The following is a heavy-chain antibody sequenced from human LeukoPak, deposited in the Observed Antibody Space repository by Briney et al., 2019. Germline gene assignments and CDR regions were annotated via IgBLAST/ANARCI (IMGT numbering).Heavy chain of an antibody. J-gene: IGHJ4*02. CDR3: ARDSGRYYDSSGTPFDY. Sequence: GGSLRLSCAASGFTVSSNYMSWVRQAPGKGLEWVSVIYSGGSTYYADSVKGRFTISRDNSKNTLYLQMNSLRAEDTAVYYCARDSGRYYDSSGTPFDYWGQGTLVTVSS. CDR2: IYSGGST. V-gene: IGHV3-53*01. CDR1: GFTVSSNY. D-gene: IGHD3-22*01.